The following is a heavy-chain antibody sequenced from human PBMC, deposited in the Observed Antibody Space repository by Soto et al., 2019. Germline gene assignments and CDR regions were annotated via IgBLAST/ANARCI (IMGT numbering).Heavy chain of an antibody. CDR2: IDDSGST. CDR3: ARGRRSILRGSWFDP. J-gene: IGHJ5*02. CDR1: GGSISSYY. V-gene: IGHV4-59*08. D-gene: IGHD2-15*01. Sequence: SETLSLTCNVSGGSISSYYWSWIRQPPGRGLEWIGCIDDSGSTYYNPSLKSRVTISVDTSKNQFSLKLSSVTAADTAVYYCARGRRSILRGSWFDPWGQGTLVTVSS.